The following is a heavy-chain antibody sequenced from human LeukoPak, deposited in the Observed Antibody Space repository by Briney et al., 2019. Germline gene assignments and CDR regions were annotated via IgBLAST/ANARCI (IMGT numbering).Heavy chain of an antibody. CDR3: AREGYYGSGSPPSLYFDY. J-gene: IGHJ4*02. D-gene: IGHD3-10*01. CDR1: GFTFSIYG. CDR2: ILVDENKK. V-gene: IGHV3-33*01. Sequence: GALRLSCAASGFTFSIYGMHWVRPAPGKGLEWVAVILVDENKKYYADSVKGRFAISRDNSRSTLYLQMNSLRPEDTAIYYCAREGYYGSGSPPSLYFDYWGQGTLVTVSS.